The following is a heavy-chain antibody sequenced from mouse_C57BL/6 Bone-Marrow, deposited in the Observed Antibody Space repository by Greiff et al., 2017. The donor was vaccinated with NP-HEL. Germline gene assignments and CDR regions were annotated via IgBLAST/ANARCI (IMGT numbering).Heavy chain of an antibody. J-gene: IGHJ2*01. Sequence: DVKLVESGGGLVQPGGSLKLSCAASGFTFSDYYMYWVRQTPEKRLEWVAYISNGGGSTYYPDTVKGRFTISRDNAKNTLYLQMSRLKSEDTAMYYCARAYGSYFDYWGQGTTLTVSS. V-gene: IGHV5-12*01. CDR1: GFTFSDYY. CDR3: ARAYGSYFDY. D-gene: IGHD1-1*01. CDR2: ISNGGGST.